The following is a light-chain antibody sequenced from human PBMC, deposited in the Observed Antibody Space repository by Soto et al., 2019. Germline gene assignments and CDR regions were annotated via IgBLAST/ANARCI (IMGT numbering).Light chain of an antibody. V-gene: IGKV1-39*01. J-gene: IGKJ2*01. CDR3: QQSYSLPYT. Sequence: DIQMTQSPSSLSASVGDRVTITCRASQSIDNYLAWYQQKPGKAPKLLIYAAASLQSGVSSRFSGSGSGTDVTLTISSLQPEDSATYYCQQSYSLPYTFGQGTKVDIK. CDR1: QSIDNY. CDR2: AAA.